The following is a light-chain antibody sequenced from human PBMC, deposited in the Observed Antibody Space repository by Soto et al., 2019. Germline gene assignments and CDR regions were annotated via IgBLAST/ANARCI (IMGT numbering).Light chain of an antibody. CDR1: QSLLHSNGYNY. CDR3: MQALQTPWT. Sequence: DIVMTQSPLSLPVTPGEPASISCRSSQSLLHSNGYNYLDWYLQKPGQSPQLLIYSGSNRAPGVPARFGGSGSGTDFTLKISRVEAEDVGVYYCMQALQTPWTFGLGTKVEIK. V-gene: IGKV2-28*01. J-gene: IGKJ1*01. CDR2: SGS.